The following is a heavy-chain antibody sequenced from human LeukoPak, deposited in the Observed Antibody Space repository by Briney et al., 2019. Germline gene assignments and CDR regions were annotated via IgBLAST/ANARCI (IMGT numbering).Heavy chain of an antibody. D-gene: IGHD4-17*01. CDR1: GFTFSSYA. CDR3: AKYKTSTVTTGFDY. CDR2: ISGSGGST. J-gene: IGHJ4*02. Sequence: GGSLRLSCAASGFTFSSYAMSWVPQAPGKGLEWVSAISGSGGSTYYAGSVKGRFTISRDNSKNTLYLQMNSLRAEDTAVYYCAKYKTSTVTTGFDYWGQGTLVTVSS. V-gene: IGHV3-23*01.